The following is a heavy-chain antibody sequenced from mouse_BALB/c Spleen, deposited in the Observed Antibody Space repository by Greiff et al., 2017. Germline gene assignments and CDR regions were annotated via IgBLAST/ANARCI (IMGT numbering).Heavy chain of an antibody. J-gene: IGHJ4*01. CDR3: ARWLLEGYAMDY. Sequence: VQLQQSGAELARPGASVKMSCKASGYTFTSYTMHWVKQRPGQGLEWIGYIDPSSGYTNYNQKFKDKATLTADKSSSTAYMQLSSLTSEDSAVYYCARWLLEGYAMDYWGQGTSVTVSS. V-gene: IGHV1-4*01. CDR1: GYTFTSYT. CDR2: IDPSSGYT. D-gene: IGHD2-3*01.